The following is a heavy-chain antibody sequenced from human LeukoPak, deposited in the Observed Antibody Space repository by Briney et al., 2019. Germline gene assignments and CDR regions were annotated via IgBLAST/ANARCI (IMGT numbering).Heavy chain of an antibody. CDR2: IYYSGRT. Sequence: SETLSLTCTVSGGSISSYYWSWIRQPPGKGLEWIGYIYYSGRTNYNPSLMSRVTISVDTSKNQLSLILRSVTAADTAVYYCARDSGQYCTGGSCYVNWFDPWGQGTLVTVAS. CDR3: ARDSGQYCTGGSCYVNWFDP. J-gene: IGHJ5*02. D-gene: IGHD2-15*01. V-gene: IGHV4-59*01. CDR1: GGSISSYY.